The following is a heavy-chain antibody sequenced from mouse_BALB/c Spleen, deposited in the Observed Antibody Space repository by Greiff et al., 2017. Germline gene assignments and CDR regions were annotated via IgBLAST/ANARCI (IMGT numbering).Heavy chain of an antibody. J-gene: IGHJ4*01. CDR2: IWSDGST. D-gene: IGHD2-1*01. V-gene: IGHV2-6-2*01. CDR3: ARHYGNYYYAMDY. CDR1: GFSLTSYG. Sequence: VKLMESGPDLVAPSQSLSITCTVSGFSLTSYGVHWVRQPPGKGLEWLVVIWSDGSTTYNSALKSRLSISKDNSKSQVFLKMNSLQTDDTAMYYCARHYGNYYYAMDYWGQGTSVTVSS.